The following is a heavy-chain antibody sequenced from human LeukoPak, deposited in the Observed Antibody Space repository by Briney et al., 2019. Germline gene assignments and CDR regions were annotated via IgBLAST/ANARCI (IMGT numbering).Heavy chain of an antibody. CDR1: GFTFSSSG. CDR3: AGTDSSGYYYPIDY. D-gene: IGHD3-22*01. CDR2: ISSSSSYI. V-gene: IGHV3-21*01. J-gene: IGHJ4*02. Sequence: GGSLRLSCAASGFTFSSSGMHWVRQAPGKGLEWVSSISSSSSYIYYADSVKGRFTISRDNAKNSLYLQMNSLRAEDTAVYYCAGTDSSGYYYPIDYWGQGTLVTVSS.